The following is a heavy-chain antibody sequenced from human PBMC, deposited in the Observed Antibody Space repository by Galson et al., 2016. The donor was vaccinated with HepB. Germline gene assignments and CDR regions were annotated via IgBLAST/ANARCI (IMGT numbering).Heavy chain of an antibody. V-gene: IGHV3-30*18. D-gene: IGHD3-22*01. J-gene: IGHJ3*02. CDR2: ISYDGDNN. CDR3: AKVRGDYYYDTSGLDAFDI. Sequence: SLRLSCAASGFNLSDYNMNWVRQVPGKGLEWVAVISYDGDNNYYVDSVKGRFTISRDNSQNTLFLQMNSLRTEDTAIYYCAKVRGDYYYDTSGLDAFDIWGQGTMVTVSS. CDR1: GFNLSDYN.